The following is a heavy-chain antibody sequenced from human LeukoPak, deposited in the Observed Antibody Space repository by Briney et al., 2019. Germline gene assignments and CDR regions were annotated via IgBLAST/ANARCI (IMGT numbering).Heavy chain of an antibody. D-gene: IGHD3-10*01. Sequence: GASVKVSCKASGYTFTDYYIHWVRRAPGQGLEWMGWINPNSGGTNYAPKFQGRVTMTRDTSISTAYMELSRLTSDDTAVYYCARDGYYGSGSYCPYWGQGTLVTVSS. V-gene: IGHV1-2*02. CDR1: GYTFTDYY. J-gene: IGHJ4*02. CDR2: INPNSGGT. CDR3: ARDGYYGSGSYCPY.